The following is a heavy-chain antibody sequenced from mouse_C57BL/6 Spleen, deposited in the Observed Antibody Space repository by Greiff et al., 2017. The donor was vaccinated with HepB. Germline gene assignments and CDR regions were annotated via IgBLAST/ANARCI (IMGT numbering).Heavy chain of an antibody. CDR2: IYPGDGDT. CDR1: GYAFSSYW. CDR3: ARDYDYDGYWYFDV. V-gene: IGHV1-80*01. Sequence: VQLQQSGAELVKPGASVKISCKASGYAFSSYWMNWVKQRPGKGLEWIGQIYPGDGDTNYNGKFKGKATLTADKSSSTAYMQLSSLTSEDSAVYFCARDYDYDGYWYFDVWGTGTTVTVSS. J-gene: IGHJ1*03. D-gene: IGHD2-4*01.